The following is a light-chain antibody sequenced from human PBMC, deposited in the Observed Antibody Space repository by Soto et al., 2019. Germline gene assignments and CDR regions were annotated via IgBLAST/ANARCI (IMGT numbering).Light chain of an antibody. J-gene: IGLJ2*01. CDR1: SSDVGGYNY. CDR3: SSYAGSNNLG. CDR2: EVS. Sequence: QSALTQPPSASGSPGQSVTISCTGTSSDVGGYNYVSWYQQHPGKAPKLMIYEVSKRPSGVPDLFSGSKSGNTASLTVSGLQAEDEADYCCSSYAGSNNLGFGGGTKLTVL. V-gene: IGLV2-8*01.